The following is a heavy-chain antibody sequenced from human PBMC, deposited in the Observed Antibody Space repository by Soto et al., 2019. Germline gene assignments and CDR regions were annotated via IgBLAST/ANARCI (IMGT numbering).Heavy chain of an antibody. D-gene: IGHD1-7*01. Sequence: GGSLRLSCAASGFSFSSDSMGWVRQAPGKGLEWVSSISSSGSFMNYADSVKGRFTISRDDAKNSLYLQMSGLKDEDTAVYYCARDPPTGTTLDWADSWGQGTLVTVSS. CDR2: ISSSGSFM. V-gene: IGHV3-21*01. J-gene: IGHJ4*02. CDR1: GFSFSSDS. CDR3: ARDPPTGTTLDWADS.